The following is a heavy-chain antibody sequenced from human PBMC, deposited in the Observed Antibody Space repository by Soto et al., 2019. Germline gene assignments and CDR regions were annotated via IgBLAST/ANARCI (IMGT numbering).Heavy chain of an antibody. Sequence: QVQLVQSGAEVKKPGSSVKVSCKASGGTFSSYAISWVRQAPGQGLEWMGGIIPIFGTANYAQKFQGRVTITADESTSTAYMELSRLRSEDTAVYYCARSELTAARTYDSSGYGLTYYYGMDVWGQGTTVTVSS. CDR1: GGTFSSYA. V-gene: IGHV1-69*01. CDR2: IIPIFGTA. D-gene: IGHD3-22*01. J-gene: IGHJ6*02. CDR3: ARSELTAARTYDSSGYGLTYYYGMDV.